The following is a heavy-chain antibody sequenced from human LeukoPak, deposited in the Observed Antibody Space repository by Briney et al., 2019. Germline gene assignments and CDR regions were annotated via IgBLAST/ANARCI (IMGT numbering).Heavy chain of an antibody. CDR1: GGSFSGYY. Sequence: PSETLSLTCAVYGGSFSGYYWSWIRQPPGKGLEWIGEINHSGSTNYNPSLKSRVTISVDTSKNQFSLKLSSVTAADTAVYYCARGRSNIAAADRYFDYWGQGTLVTVSS. CDR3: ARGRSNIAAADRYFDY. CDR2: INHSGST. J-gene: IGHJ4*02. D-gene: IGHD6-13*01. V-gene: IGHV4-34*01.